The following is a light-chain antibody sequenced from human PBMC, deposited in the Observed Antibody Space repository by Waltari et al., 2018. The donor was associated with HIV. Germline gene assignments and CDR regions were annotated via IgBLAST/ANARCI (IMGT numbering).Light chain of an antibody. J-gene: IGKJ3*01. CDR2: ATS. CDR3: QQSYSTPFT. CDR1: QSISRY. Sequence: DIQMTQSPSSLSASVGDTVTITCRTSQSISRYFNWYQQRPGKAPNLLIYATSTLQSGVPSRFSGSGSGTDFTLTITSLQPEDFATYYCQQSYSTPFTFGPGTKVDV. V-gene: IGKV1-39*01.